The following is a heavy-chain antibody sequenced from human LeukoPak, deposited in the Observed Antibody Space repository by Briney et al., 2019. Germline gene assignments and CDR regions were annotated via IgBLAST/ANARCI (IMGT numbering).Heavy chain of an antibody. D-gene: IGHD1-20*01. CDR3: AGDITGTDNFDY. CDR2: IIPIFGTA. Sequence: SVKVSCTASGYTFTSYGISWVRQAPGQGLEWMGGIIPIFGTANYAQKFQGRVTITADESTSTAYMELSSLRSEDTAVYYCAGDITGTDNFDYWGQGTLVTVSS. CDR1: GYTFTSYG. J-gene: IGHJ4*02. V-gene: IGHV1-69*13.